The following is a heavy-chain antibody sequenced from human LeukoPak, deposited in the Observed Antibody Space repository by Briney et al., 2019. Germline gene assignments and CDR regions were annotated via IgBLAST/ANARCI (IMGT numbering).Heavy chain of an antibody. V-gene: IGHV1-18*01. CDR3: ARDLAHDYYDSSYAAFDV. CDR1: GCTFASYG. J-gene: IGHJ3*01. CDR2: ISAYSTNT. D-gene: IGHD3-22*01. Sequence: ASVKVSCKASGCTFASYGVSWLRQAPGQGLEWLGWISAYSTNTLYAQSLQGRVTMTADTLTKTAYMDLRSLRSDDTAMYYCARDLAHDYYDSSYAAFDVWGQGTMVTVSS.